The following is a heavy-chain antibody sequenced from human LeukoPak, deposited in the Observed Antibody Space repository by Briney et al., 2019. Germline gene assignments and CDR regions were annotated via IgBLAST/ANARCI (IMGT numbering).Heavy chain of an antibody. CDR2: MNPNTGNT. CDR3: ARDQAGDAFDI. CDR1: GYTFNSYD. V-gene: IGHV1-8*01. Sequence: ASVKVSCKASGYTFNSYDINWVRQATGQGLEWMGWMNPNTGNTGYGERFQGRVTITADESTSTAYMELSSLRSEDTAVYYCARDQAGDAFDIWGQGTMVTVSS. D-gene: IGHD6-25*01. J-gene: IGHJ3*02.